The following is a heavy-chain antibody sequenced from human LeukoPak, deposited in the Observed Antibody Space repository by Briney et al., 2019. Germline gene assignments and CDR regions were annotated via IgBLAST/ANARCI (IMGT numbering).Heavy chain of an antibody. V-gene: IGHV3-23*01. Sequence: GGSLRLSCAASGFTFSSYAMTWVRQAPGEGLEWVSAISPSGGDTYYADSVQGRFTISRDNSKNTLYLQMNSLRAEDTAVYYCALTPRMTIFGVAEYFQHWGQGTLVTVSS. CDR2: ISPSGGDT. CDR3: ALTPRMTIFGVAEYFQH. J-gene: IGHJ1*01. CDR1: GFTFSSYA. D-gene: IGHD3-3*01.